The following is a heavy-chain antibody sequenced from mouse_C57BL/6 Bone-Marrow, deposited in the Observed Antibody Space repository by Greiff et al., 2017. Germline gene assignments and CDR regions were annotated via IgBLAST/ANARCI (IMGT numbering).Heavy chain of an antibody. Sequence: EVQLQQSGAELVRPGASVKLSCTASGFNIKDDYMHWVKQRPEQGLEWIGWIDPENGDTEYASMFQGKATITADTSSNTAYLQLSSLTSEDTAVYYCTTHAMDYWGQGTSVTVAS. CDR1: GFNIKDDY. V-gene: IGHV14-4*01. J-gene: IGHJ4*01. CDR3: TTHAMDY. CDR2: IDPENGDT.